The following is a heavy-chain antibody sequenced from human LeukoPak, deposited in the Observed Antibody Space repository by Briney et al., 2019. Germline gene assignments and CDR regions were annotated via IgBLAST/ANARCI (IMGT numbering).Heavy chain of an antibody. CDR3: AREGGRQWLISGSLDC. J-gene: IGHJ4*02. CDR1: SGPVSSSRHY. CDR2: IYHGSA. D-gene: IGHD6-19*01. Sequence: PSETLSLTCTVSSGPVSSSRHYWTWVRQAPGRGLEWIGYIYHGSATYNPSLKSRVTISLDTSKNQFSLKVTSVSAADTAVYYCAREGGRQWLISGSLDCWGQGTLVIVSS. V-gene: IGHV4-61*01.